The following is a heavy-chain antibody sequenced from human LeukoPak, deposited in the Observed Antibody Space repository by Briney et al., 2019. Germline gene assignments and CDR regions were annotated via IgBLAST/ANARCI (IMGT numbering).Heavy chain of an antibody. CDR1: GFTFSSYG. Sequence: PGGSLRLSCAASGFTFSSYGMHWVRQAPGKGLEWVAVIWYDGSNKYYADSVKGRFTISRDSSKNTLYLQMNSLRAEDTAVYYCARDGWYYYYYGMDVWGQGTTVTVSS. V-gene: IGHV3-33*01. CDR2: IWYDGSNK. CDR3: ARDGWYYYYYGMDV. D-gene: IGHD2-15*01. J-gene: IGHJ6*02.